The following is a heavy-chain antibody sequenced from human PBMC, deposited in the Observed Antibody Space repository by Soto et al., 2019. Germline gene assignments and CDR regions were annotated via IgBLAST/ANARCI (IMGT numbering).Heavy chain of an antibody. CDR2: ISSSSSYI. D-gene: IGHD2-2*01. J-gene: IGHJ6*02. Sequence: GGSLRLSCAASGFTFSSYSMNWVRQAPGKGLEWVSSISSSSSYIYYADSVKGRFTISRDNAKNSLYLQMNSLRAEDTAVYYCARDRSIVVVPAAEGMDVWGQGTTVTVSS. CDR3: ARDRSIVVVPAAEGMDV. V-gene: IGHV3-21*01. CDR1: GFTFSSYS.